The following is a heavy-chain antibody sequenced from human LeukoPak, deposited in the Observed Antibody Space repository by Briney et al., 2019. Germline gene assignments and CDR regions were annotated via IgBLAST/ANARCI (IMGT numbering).Heavy chain of an antibody. Sequence: GGSLRHSCAASGIAFENYAMNWVRQAPGKGPEWVSLIGEDGSTTWYADSVKGRFTISRDNGKNSLYLHMNSLRPEDTALYYCAKGFSILTSKHYFYYHGFYVWGHGTPVTVSS. D-gene: IGHD3-9*01. CDR3: AKGFSILTSKHYFYYHGFYV. J-gene: IGHJ6*02. CDR2: IGEDGSTT. CDR1: GIAFENYA. V-gene: IGHV3-43*02.